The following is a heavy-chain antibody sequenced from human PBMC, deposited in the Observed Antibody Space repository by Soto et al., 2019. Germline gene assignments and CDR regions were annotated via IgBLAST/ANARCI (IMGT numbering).Heavy chain of an antibody. CDR3: ARPHSSGWFTYDY. Sequence: PSETLSLTCAVSGYSITTGSYWGWIRQPPGKGLEWIGSISQSGSSYYNPSLKSRLTILIDTSKNQFSLKLSSVTAADTAVYYCARPHSSGWFTYDYWGHGALVTVSS. D-gene: IGHD6-19*01. J-gene: IGHJ4*01. CDR1: GYSITTGSY. V-gene: IGHV4-38-2*01. CDR2: ISQSGSS.